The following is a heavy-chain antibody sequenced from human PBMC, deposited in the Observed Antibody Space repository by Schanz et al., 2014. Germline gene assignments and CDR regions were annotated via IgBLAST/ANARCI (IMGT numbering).Heavy chain of an antibody. CDR2: ISGRDGST. V-gene: IGHV3-23*01. CDR3: ANNWNLDY. J-gene: IGHJ4*02. D-gene: IGHD1-20*01. CDR1: GFTFSSYA. Sequence: EVQLLESGGGLVQPGGSLRLSCAASGFTFSSYAMTWVRQAPGMGLEWVSAISGRDGSTYYADSMRGRFTISRDNSKNTQYLQMNSRRAEDTAVYYCANNWNLDYWGQGTLVTVSS.